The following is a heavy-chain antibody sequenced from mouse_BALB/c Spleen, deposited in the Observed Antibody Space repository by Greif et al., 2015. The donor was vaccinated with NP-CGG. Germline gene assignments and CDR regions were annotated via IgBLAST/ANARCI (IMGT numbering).Heavy chain of an antibody. CDR3: ARPDGYYVSWFAY. CDR2: INPSTGYT. Sequence: VHLVESGAELAKPGASVKMSCKASGYTFTSYWMHWVKQRPGQGLEWIGYINPSTGYTEYNQKFKDKATLTADKSSSTAYMQLSSLTSEDSAVYYCARPDGYYVSWFAYWGQGTLVTVSA. D-gene: IGHD2-3*01. CDR1: GYTFTSYW. V-gene: IGHV1-7*01. J-gene: IGHJ3*01.